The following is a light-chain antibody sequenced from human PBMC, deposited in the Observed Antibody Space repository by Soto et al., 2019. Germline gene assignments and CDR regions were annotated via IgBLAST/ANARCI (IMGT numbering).Light chain of an antibody. J-gene: IGKJ2*01. CDR2: ATS. CDR3: QQRSNWPPYT. Sequence: EIVLTQSPGTLSLSPGETATLSCRASQTVNSDYLAWFQQRPGQAPRLLIFATSRRATDIPARFSGSGSGTDFTLTISSLEPEDFAVYYCQQRSNWPPYTFGQGTKLEIK. CDR1: QTVNSDY. V-gene: IGKV3D-20*02.